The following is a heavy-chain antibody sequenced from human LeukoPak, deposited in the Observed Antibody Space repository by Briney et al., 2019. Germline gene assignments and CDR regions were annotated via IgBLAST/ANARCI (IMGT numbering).Heavy chain of an antibody. CDR2: VRPGDGPT. V-gene: IGHV3-23*01. CDR1: GFTFSSYA. CDR3: TRDHITSWQIDF. Sequence: PGKSLRLSCAASGFTFSSYAMSWVRQAPGKGLEWVSHVRPGDGPTTYAESVKGRFTISRDNSKNTVSLQMNSLRVEDTAVYYCTRDHITSWQIDFWGQGTMVTVSS. J-gene: IGHJ4*02. D-gene: IGHD2-2*01.